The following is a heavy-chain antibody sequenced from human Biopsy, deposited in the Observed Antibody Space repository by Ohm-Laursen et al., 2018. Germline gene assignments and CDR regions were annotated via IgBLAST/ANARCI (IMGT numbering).Heavy chain of an antibody. D-gene: IGHD3-10*01. CDR1: GFTFSSYG. CDR2: ITSRSGYK. V-gene: IGHV3-21*01. CDR3: ASLGLVWFGELLSVPFGMDV. J-gene: IGHJ6*02. Sequence: GSLRLSCTASGFTFSSYGMSWVRQAPGKGLEWVSSITSRSGYKYYADSVKGRFTISRDNAKNSLYLQMNSLRAEDTAVYFCASLGLVWFGELLSVPFGMDVWGQGTTVTVSS.